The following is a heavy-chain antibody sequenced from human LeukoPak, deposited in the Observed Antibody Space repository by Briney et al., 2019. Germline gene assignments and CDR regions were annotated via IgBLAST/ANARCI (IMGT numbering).Heavy chain of an antibody. D-gene: IGHD6-13*01. CDR3: AKVRDRLSSFYPAA. CDR1: GYSFTDYY. Sequence: ASVKVSCKASGYSFTDYYIHWVRQAPGQGLEWMGWVNPHRGGRNLAQKSQGRVTITRDTSITTASLELSGLTSDDTPMYYCAKVRDRLSSFYPAAWGQGTLVSVSS. J-gene: IGHJ4*02. CDR2: VNPHRGGR. V-gene: IGHV1-2*02.